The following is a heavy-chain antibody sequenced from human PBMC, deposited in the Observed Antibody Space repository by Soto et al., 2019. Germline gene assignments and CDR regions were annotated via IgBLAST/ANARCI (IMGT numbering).Heavy chain of an antibody. D-gene: IGHD3-16*02. CDR3: AKALGELSPESYDY. CDR2: ISSSSSNI. CDR1: GFTFSSYS. V-gene: IGHV3-21*01. Sequence: GGSLRLSCAASGFTFSSYSMNWVRQVPGKGLEWVSPISSSSSNIYYAGSVKGRFTISRDNAKNTLYLQMNSLRADDTAVYYCAKALGELSPESYDYWGQGTLVTVSS. J-gene: IGHJ4*02.